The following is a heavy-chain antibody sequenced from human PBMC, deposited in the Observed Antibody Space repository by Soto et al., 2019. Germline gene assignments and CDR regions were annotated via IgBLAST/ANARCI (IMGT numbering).Heavy chain of an antibody. D-gene: IGHD2-2*01. CDR3: ARWFSSREWDALYFDC. V-gene: IGHV3-21*01. CDR2: VSSSSSYR. J-gene: IGHJ4*02. CDR1: GFTFSSYS. Sequence: EVQLVECGGGLVKPGGSLRLSCAASGFTFSSYSMNWVRQAPGKGLEWVSSVSSSSSYRYYADSVKGRFTISRDNAKNSVYLQMNSLRAEDTAVYYCARWFSSREWDALYFDCWGQGTLVTVSS.